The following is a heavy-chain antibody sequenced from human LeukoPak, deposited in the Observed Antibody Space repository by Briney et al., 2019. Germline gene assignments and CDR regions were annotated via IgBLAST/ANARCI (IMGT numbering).Heavy chain of an antibody. CDR2: IYHSGST. Sequence: PSETLSLTCAVSGYSISSGYYWGWIRQPPGKGLEWIGSIYHSGSTYYNPSLKSRVTISVDTSKNQFSLKLSSVTAADTAVYYCARLKAARRGYFDYWGQGTLVTVSS. V-gene: IGHV4-38-2*01. J-gene: IGHJ4*02. CDR3: ARLKAARRGYFDY. D-gene: IGHD6-6*01. CDR1: GYSISSGYY.